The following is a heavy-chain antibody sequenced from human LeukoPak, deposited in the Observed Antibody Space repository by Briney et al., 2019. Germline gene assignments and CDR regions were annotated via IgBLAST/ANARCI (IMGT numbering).Heavy chain of an antibody. J-gene: IGHJ5*02. D-gene: IGHD3-22*01. V-gene: IGHV1-69*04. CDR2: IIPILGIA. CDR1: GGTFSSYA. Sequence: SVKVSCKASGGTFSSYAISWVRQAPGQGLEWMGRIIPILGIANYAQKFQGRVTITADKSTSTAYMELSSLRSEDTAVYYCARGKTDYDSSGYWFDPWGQGTLFTVSS. CDR3: ARGKTDYDSSGYWFDP.